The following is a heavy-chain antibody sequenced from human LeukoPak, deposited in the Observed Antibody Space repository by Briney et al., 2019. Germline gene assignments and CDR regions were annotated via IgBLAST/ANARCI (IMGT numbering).Heavy chain of an antibody. V-gene: IGHV4-4*07. CDR3: ARDYKQYSSGWQFDY. Sequence: PSETLSLTCTVSGGSISSYYWSWIRQPAGKGLEWTGRIYTSGSTNYNPSLKSRVTMSVDTSKNQFSLKLSSVTAADTAAYYCARDYKQYSSGWQFDYWGQGTLVTVSS. CDR2: IYTSGST. D-gene: IGHD6-19*01. J-gene: IGHJ4*02. CDR1: GGSISSYY.